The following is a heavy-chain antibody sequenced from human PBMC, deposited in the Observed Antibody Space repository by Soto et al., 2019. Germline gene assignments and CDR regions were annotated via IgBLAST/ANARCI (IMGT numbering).Heavy chain of an antibody. CDR2: ITPFNGNT. J-gene: IGHJ3*02. V-gene: IGHV1-45*02. CDR1: GYTFTYRY. Sequence: SVKVSCKASGYTFTYRYLHWVRQAPGQALEWMGWITPFNGNTNYAQKFQDRVTITRDRSMSTAYMELSSLRSEDTAMYYCARSELCSGGSCYSGGAFDIWGQGTMVTV. CDR3: ARSELCSGGSCYSGGAFDI. D-gene: IGHD2-15*01.